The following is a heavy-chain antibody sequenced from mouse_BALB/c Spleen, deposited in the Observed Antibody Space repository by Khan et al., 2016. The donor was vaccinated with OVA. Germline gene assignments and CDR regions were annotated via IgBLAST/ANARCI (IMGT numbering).Heavy chain of an antibody. CDR1: GYTFTTYW. CDR2: INPTSGFT. Sequence: QVQLKESGAELAKPGASVKMSCKASGYTFTTYWMHWVKQRPAKGLEWIGYINPTSGFTDYNQKFKDKATLTADKSSSTAYMQLSSLTSDDSAVYCCARDRIDYWGQGTTLTVSS. CDR3: ARDRIDY. V-gene: IGHV1-7*01. J-gene: IGHJ2*01.